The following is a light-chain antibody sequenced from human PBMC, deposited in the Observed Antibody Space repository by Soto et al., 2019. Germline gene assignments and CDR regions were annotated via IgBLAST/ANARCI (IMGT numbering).Light chain of an antibody. Sequence: AIQMTQSPSSLSASVGDRVTITCRASQGIRNDLGWYQQKPGKAPKLLIYAASSLQSGVPSRFSGSGSGTDFTLTISNLQPEDFATYYCVQDYNYPYTFGQGTKLEIK. V-gene: IGKV1-6*01. J-gene: IGKJ2*01. CDR2: AAS. CDR1: QGIRND. CDR3: VQDYNYPYT.